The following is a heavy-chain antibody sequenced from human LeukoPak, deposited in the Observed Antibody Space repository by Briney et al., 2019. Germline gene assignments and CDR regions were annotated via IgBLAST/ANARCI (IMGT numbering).Heavy chain of an antibody. V-gene: IGHV3-33*08. D-gene: IGHD2-2*01. CDR2: IWYDGSNK. Sequence: GGSLRLSCAASGFTFSSYAMHWVRQAPGKGLEWVAVIWYDGSNKYYADSVKGRFTISRDNSKNTLYLQMNSLRAEDTAVYYCARETLGYCSSTSCFGWFDPWGQGTLVTVSS. J-gene: IGHJ5*02. CDR3: ARETLGYCSSTSCFGWFDP. CDR1: GFTFSSYA.